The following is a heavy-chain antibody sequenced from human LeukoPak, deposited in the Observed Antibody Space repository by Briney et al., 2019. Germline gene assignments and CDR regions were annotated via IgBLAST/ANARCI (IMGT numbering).Heavy chain of an antibody. CDR1: GFTFSSYS. CDR2: ISSSSSTI. D-gene: IGHD5-12*01. CDR3: ARHPRVATIEYYYYYYMDV. J-gene: IGHJ6*03. V-gene: IGHV3-48*04. Sequence: GGSLRLSCAASGFTFSSYSMNWVRQAPGKGFEWVSYISSSSSTIYYADSVKGRFTISRDNAKNSLYLQMNSLRAEDTAVCYSARHPRVATIEYYYYYYMDVWGKGTTVTVSS.